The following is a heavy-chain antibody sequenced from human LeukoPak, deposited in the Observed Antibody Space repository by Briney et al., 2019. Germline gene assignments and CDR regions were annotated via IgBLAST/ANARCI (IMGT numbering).Heavy chain of an antibody. V-gene: IGHV3-23*01. J-gene: IGHJ4*02. CDR1: GFTFSSYA. CDR3: AKDDYYDSSSIL. CDR2: ISGTGGYT. D-gene: IGHD3-22*01. Sequence: GGSLRLSCAASGFTFSSYAMNWVRQAPGKGLEWVSTISGTGGYTYYADSVKGRFTISRDNSKNTLYLQMNSLRAEDTAVYYCAKDDYYDSSSILWGQGTLVTVSS.